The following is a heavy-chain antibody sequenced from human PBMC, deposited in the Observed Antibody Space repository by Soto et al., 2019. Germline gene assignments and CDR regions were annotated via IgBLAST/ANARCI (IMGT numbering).Heavy chain of an antibody. V-gene: IGHV3-7*01. CDR3: AIGHWLGN. CDR2: IKQDGNEK. J-gene: IGHJ4*01. Sequence: PGGSLRLSCAASGFTFSNAWMNWVRQAPGKGLEWVATIKQDGNEKYYVDSVKGRFTISRDNAKNSLYLQMNGLRAEDTAVYYCAIGHWLGNWGHGTLVTVSS. CDR1: GFTFSNAW. D-gene: IGHD6-19*01.